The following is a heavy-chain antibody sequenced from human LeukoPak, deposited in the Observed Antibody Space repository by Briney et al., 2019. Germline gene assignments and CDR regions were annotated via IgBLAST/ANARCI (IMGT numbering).Heavy chain of an antibody. Sequence: SETLSHTCAVYGGSFSGYYWSWIRQPPGKGLEWIGEINHSGSTNYNPSLKSRVTISVDTSKNQFSLKLSSVTAADTAVYYCARVSWERDWFDPWGQGTLVTVSS. D-gene: IGHD1-26*01. CDR3: ARVSWERDWFDP. J-gene: IGHJ5*02. V-gene: IGHV4-34*01. CDR2: INHSGST. CDR1: GGSFSGYY.